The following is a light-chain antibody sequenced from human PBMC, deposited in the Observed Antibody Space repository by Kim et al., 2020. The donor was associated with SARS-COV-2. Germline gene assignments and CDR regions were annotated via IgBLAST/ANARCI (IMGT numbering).Light chain of an antibody. CDR3: QQYGTSPLT. J-gene: IGKJ4*01. CDR2: DAS. Sequence: APGERATPSCGASQSINNNFLAWYQQKPGLAPRLLLYDASTRATGIPDRFSGSGSGTDFTLTISRLEPEDFAVYYCQQYGTSPLTFGGGTKVDIK. CDR1: QSINNNF. V-gene: IGKV3D-20*01.